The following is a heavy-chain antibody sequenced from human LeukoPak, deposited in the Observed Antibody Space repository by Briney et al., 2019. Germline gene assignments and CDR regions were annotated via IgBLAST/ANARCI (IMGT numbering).Heavy chain of an antibody. CDR3: ARDKLSAREFLQH. CDR1: GYTFSSYG. D-gene: IGHD6-6*01. Sequence: GASVKVSCKASGYTFSSYGITWVRQAPGQGLEWMGWISAYNGNTNYAQKFQGRVTMTTDTSTMTAYMELRRLRSDDTAVYFCARDKLSAREFLQHWGQGTLVIVSS. J-gene: IGHJ1*01. CDR2: ISAYNGNT. V-gene: IGHV1-18*01.